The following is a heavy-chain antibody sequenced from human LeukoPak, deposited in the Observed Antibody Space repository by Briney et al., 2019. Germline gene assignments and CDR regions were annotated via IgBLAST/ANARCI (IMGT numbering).Heavy chain of an antibody. J-gene: IGHJ4*02. V-gene: IGHV1-69*05. D-gene: IGHD2-15*01. CDR2: IIPIFGTA. CDR1: GGTFSSYA. CDR3: ACSGGSCDDPLFDY. Sequence: GASVKVSCKPSGGTFSSYAIKWVRQAPGQGLEWMGRIIPIFGTANYEQKFQGRVTITTDESTSTAYKELSSLRSEDTAVYYCACSGGSCDDPLFDYWGQGTLVTVSS.